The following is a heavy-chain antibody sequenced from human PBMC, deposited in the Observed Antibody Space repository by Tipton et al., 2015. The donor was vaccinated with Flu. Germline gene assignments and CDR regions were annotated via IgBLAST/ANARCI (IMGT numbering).Heavy chain of an antibody. D-gene: IGHD3-10*01. CDR1: GGSVSSSPYY. J-gene: IGHJ4*02. CDR3: ARGSGSGTEMTFYV. Sequence: TLSLTCTVSGGSVSSSPYYWGWVRQSPGKGLEWIGTIDYSGNTHYNPSLESRVTMSVDTSKNQFSLRLTSVTAADTAVYYCARGSGSGTEMTFYVWGPGTVVTVSS. CDR2: IDYSGNT. V-gene: IGHV4-39*07.